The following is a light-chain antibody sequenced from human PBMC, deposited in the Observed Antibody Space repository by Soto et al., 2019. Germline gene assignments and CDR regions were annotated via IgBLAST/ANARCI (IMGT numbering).Light chain of an antibody. CDR1: SGHSSYA. CDR2: LNSDGSH. CDR3: QTWGTGPYV. Sequence: QLVLTQSPSASASLGASVKLTCTLSSGHSSYAIAWHQQQPEKGPRYLMKLNSDGSHSQGDGIPDRFSGSSSGAERYLTISSLQSEDEADYYCQTWGTGPYVFGTGTKLTVL. V-gene: IGLV4-69*01. J-gene: IGLJ1*01.